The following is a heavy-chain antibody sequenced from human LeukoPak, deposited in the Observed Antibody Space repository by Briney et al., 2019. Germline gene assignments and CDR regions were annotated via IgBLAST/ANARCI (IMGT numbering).Heavy chain of an antibody. Sequence: HPGESLRHSCAVSGFILSRQAMIWLRHATGKGLEWVSAISCSNGSTYSADSVKGRFTISRDNTKNTLYLQMNSLRAEDTAVYYCAKGFSYSSSWYSVPYYYGMDVWGQGTTVTVSS. CDR1: GFILSRQA. J-gene: IGHJ6*02. D-gene: IGHD6-13*01. CDR2: ISCSNGST. CDR3: AKGFSYSSSWYSVPYYYGMDV. V-gene: IGHV3-23*01.